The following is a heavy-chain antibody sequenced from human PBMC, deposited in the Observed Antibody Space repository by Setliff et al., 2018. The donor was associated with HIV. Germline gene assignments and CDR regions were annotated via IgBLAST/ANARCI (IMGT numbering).Heavy chain of an antibody. Sequence: PGGSLRLSCAASGFTFSSYSMNWVRQAPGKGLEWVSSISSSSSYIYYADSVKGRFTISRDNAQNSLYLQMNSLRAEDTAVYYCARPRTGYYYMDVWGKGTTVTVSS. J-gene: IGHJ6*03. CDR2: ISSSSSYI. V-gene: IGHV3-21*01. CDR3: ARPRTGYYYMDV. D-gene: IGHD3-9*01. CDR1: GFTFSSYS.